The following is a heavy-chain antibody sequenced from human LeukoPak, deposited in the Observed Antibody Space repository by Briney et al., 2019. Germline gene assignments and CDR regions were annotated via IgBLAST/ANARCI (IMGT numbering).Heavy chain of an antibody. D-gene: IGHD2-15*01. CDR3: ARGVIAALVNWFDP. CDR1: GYTFTSYG. V-gene: IGHV1-2*04. Sequence: GASVKVSCKASGYTFTSYGISWVRQAPGQGLEWMGWINPNSGGTNYAQKFQGWVTMTRDTSISTAYMELSRLRSDDTAVYYCARGVIAALVNWFDPWGQGTLVTVSS. CDR2: INPNSGGT. J-gene: IGHJ5*02.